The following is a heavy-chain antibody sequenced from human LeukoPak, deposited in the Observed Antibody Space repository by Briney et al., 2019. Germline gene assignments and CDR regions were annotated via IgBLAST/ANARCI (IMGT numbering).Heavy chain of an antibody. D-gene: IGHD6-19*01. V-gene: IGHV4-4*02. Sequence: SETLSLTCAVSGGSISSSNWWSWVRQPPGKGLEWIGEIYHSGSTIYNPSLKSRVTISVDKSKNQFSLKLSSVTAADTAVYYCVAVAGTGEGDYWGQGTLVTVSS. CDR2: IYHSGST. CDR3: VAVAGTGEGDY. CDR1: GGSISSSNW. J-gene: IGHJ4*02.